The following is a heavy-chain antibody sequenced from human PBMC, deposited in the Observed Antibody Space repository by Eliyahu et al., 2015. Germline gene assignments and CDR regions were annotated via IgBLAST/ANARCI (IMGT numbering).Heavy chain of an antibody. Sequence: QVQLQQWGAGLLKPSETLSLTCAVXGGSFSGYYWSXIRPXPGKGLEWIGEVNHSGFTNYNPSLKSRVTISVDTSKNQFSLNLNSVTAADTAVYYCARGGYSTSPYYHAIDVWGQGTTVTVSS. D-gene: IGHD1-26*01. J-gene: IGHJ6*02. V-gene: IGHV4-34*01. CDR1: GGSFSGYY. CDR2: VNHSGFT. CDR3: ARGGYSTSPYYHAIDV.